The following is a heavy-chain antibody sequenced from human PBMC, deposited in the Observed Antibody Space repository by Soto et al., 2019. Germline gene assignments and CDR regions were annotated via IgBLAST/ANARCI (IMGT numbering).Heavy chain of an antibody. CDR1: GGSISRNSYY. Sequence: QMQLQESGPGLVKPSETLSLTCTVSGGSISRNSYYWGWIRQPPGKGLEWIGSIYYSGSTYYNPSLXDLVXIXIDTSKNQFSLKLSSLTAADTAVYYCARHDWNGVDYWGQGTLVTVSS. CDR3: ARHDWNGVDY. V-gene: IGHV4-39*01. CDR2: IYYSGST. J-gene: IGHJ4*02. D-gene: IGHD1-1*01.